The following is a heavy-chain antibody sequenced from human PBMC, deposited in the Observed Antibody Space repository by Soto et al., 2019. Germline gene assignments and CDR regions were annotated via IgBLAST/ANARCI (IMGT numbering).Heavy chain of an antibody. D-gene: IGHD6-19*01. Sequence: QLQLQESGPGLVKPSETLSLTCSVSGVSVTSNRYYWGWVRQPPGKGLQWIGCLFYSGSSYYDPSLRSRVTIYIDTSKNEFSLRLTSVTAADTALYYCVRLGGSSGYYYYYAMDVWGQGTTVTVSS. CDR1: GVSVTSNRYY. V-gene: IGHV4-39*01. J-gene: IGHJ6*02. CDR2: LFYSGSS. CDR3: VRLGGSSGYYYYYAMDV.